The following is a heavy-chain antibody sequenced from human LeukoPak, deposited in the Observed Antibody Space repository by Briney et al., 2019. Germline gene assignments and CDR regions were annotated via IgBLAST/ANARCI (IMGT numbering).Heavy chain of an antibody. CDR1: GFTFSSYA. Sequence: GGSLRLSCAASGFTFSSYAMSWVRQAPGKGLEWVSAISGSGGSTYYADSVKGRFTIPRDNSKNTLYLQMNSLRAEDTAVYYCAKELAGCSGGSCYSGFDYWGQGTLVTVSS. CDR2: ISGSGGST. J-gene: IGHJ4*02. CDR3: AKELAGCSGGSCYSGFDY. V-gene: IGHV3-23*01. D-gene: IGHD2-15*01.